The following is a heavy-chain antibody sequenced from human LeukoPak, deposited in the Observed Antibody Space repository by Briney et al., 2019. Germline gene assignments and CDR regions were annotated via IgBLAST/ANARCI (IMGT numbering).Heavy chain of an antibody. Sequence: SETLSLTCTVSGGSISGYYWSWIRQPPGKGLEWIGEINHSGSTNYNPSLKSRVTISVDTSKNQFSLKLSSVTAADTAVYYCARGDYYDSSATSDYWGQGTLVTVSS. D-gene: IGHD3-22*01. CDR1: GGSISGYY. V-gene: IGHV4-34*01. CDR2: INHSGST. CDR3: ARGDYYDSSATSDY. J-gene: IGHJ4*02.